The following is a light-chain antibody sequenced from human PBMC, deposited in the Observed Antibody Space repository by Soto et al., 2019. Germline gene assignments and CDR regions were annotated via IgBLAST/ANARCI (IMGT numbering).Light chain of an antibody. J-gene: IGLJ1*01. V-gene: IGLV2-18*02. CDR1: SSDAGSYNR. Sequence: QSALTQPPSVSGSPGQSVAISCTETSSDAGSYNRVSCYQQPPGAAPKLMIYEVSNRPSGIPDRFSGSKPGHPASLTISWLQAEDEADYYCNSYTGSSTYVFVTGTKVTDL. CDR3: NSYTGSSTYV. CDR2: EVS.